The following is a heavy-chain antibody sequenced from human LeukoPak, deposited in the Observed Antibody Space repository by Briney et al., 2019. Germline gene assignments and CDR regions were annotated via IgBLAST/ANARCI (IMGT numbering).Heavy chain of an antibody. Sequence: GASVKVSCKASGYTFTSYAMNWVRQAPGQGLEWMGWINPNSGGTNYAQKFQGRVAMTRDTSISTAYMELSRLRSDDTAVYYCARTFDRSPYYYYYMDVWGKGTTVTISS. CDR2: INPNSGGT. V-gene: IGHV1-2*02. J-gene: IGHJ6*03. CDR1: GYTFTSYA. D-gene: IGHD3-16*01. CDR3: ARTFDRSPYYYYYMDV.